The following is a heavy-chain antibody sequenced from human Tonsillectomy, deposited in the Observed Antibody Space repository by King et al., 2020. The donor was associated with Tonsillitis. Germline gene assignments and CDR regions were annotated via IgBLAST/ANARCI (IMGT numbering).Heavy chain of an antibody. Sequence: VQLVESGGGLVQPGGSLRLSCAASGFTFSSYAMSWVRQAPGRGLEWVSVIYSGGSSTYYADSVKGRFTISRDNSKNTLYLQMNSLRAEDTAVYYCAKDVGISGDYSGRGMDVWGQGTTVTVSS. J-gene: IGHJ6*02. D-gene: IGHD4-17*01. V-gene: IGHV3-23*03. CDR3: AKDVGISGDYSGRGMDV. CDR1: GFTFSSYA. CDR2: IYSGGSST.